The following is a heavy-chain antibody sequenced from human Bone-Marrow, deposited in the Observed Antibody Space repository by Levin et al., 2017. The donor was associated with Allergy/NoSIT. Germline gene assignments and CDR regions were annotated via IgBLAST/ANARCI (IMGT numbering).Heavy chain of an antibody. CDR3: AKHSTSGWPNVFDY. D-gene: IGHD6-19*01. J-gene: IGHJ4*02. CDR1: GFSFNSYA. V-gene: IGHV3-23*01. CDR2: ISNGGATT. Sequence: GESLKISCAASGFSFNSYAMGWVRQAPGKELEWVSAISNGGATTYYADSVKGRFTISRDNSRDTLYLQMHSLRAEDTAVYYCAKHSTSGWPNVFDYWGQGTLVTVSS.